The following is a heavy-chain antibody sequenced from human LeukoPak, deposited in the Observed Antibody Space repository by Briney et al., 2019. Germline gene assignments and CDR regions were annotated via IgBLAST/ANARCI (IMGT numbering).Heavy chain of an antibody. CDR3: ARRYYGSGSYYRSGPFDY. CDR1: GRSISSSSYY. CDR2: IYYSGST. D-gene: IGHD3-10*01. J-gene: IGHJ4*02. Sequence: SETLSLTCTVSGRSISSSSYYWGWIRQPPGKGLEWIGSIYYSGSTYYNPSLKSRVTISVDTSKNQFSLKLSSVTAADTAVYYCARRYYGSGSYYRSGPFDYWGQGTLVTVSS. V-gene: IGHV4-39*01.